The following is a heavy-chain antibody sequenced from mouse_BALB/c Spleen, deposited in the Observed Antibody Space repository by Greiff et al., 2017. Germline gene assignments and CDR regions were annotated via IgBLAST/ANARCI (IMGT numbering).Heavy chain of an antibody. V-gene: IGHV5-17*02. CDR3: ARNYDYDYYAMDY. Sequence: EVMLVESGGGLVQPGGSRKLSCAASGFTFSSFGMHWVRQAPEKGLEWVAYISSGSSTIYYADTVKGRFTISRDNPKNTLFLQMTSLRSEDTAMYYCARNYDYDYYAMDYWGQGTSVTVSS. J-gene: IGHJ4*01. CDR2: ISSGSSTI. D-gene: IGHD2-4*01. CDR1: GFTFSSFG.